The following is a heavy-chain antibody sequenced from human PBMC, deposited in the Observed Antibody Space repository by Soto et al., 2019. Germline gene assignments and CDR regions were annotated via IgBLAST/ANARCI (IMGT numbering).Heavy chain of an antibody. CDR2: IIPIFGTA. Sequence: QVQLVQSGAEVMKPGSSVKVSCKASGGTFSSYAISWVRQAPGQGLEWMGGIIPIFGTANYAQKFQGRVTITADESTSTAYMELSSLRSEDTAVYYCARDYYGGNSIHWYFDLWGRGTLVTVSS. D-gene: IGHD4-17*01. V-gene: IGHV1-69*12. CDR1: GGTFSSYA. J-gene: IGHJ2*01. CDR3: ARDYYGGNSIHWYFDL.